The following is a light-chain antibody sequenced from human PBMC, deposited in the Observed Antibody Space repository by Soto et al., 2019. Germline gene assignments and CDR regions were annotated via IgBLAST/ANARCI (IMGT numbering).Light chain of an antibody. J-gene: IGKJ4*01. Sequence: EILMTQSTANLSVSPGERATLSCRASQSVSSNLAWYQQKPGQAPRLLIYCASISATGIPARISGSGSGIDFTLTISSLKSEDLAVYYCQQYNNLPPHTFGGGTKVEIK. CDR3: QQYNNLPPHT. CDR1: QSVSSN. CDR2: CAS. V-gene: IGKV3-15*01.